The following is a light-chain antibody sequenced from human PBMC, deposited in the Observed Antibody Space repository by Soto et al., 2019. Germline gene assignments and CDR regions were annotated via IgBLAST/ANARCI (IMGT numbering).Light chain of an antibody. CDR3: QQDGSSPTYT. J-gene: IGKJ2*01. CDR1: QSVSCNY. CDR2: GSS. Sequence: IVVPPSPGTLSLSPGERATLSCRASQSVSCNYLAWYQQKPCQSPRLLIYGSSDRATGIPDRFSGSGSETDLTLTISIVEPGDFAVYYWQQDGSSPTYTCGQGTRLEL. V-gene: IGKV3-20*01.